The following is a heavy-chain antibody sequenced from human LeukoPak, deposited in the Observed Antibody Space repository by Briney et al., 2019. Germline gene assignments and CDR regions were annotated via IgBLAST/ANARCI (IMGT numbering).Heavy chain of an antibody. D-gene: IGHD3-22*01. V-gene: IGHV3-23*01. J-gene: IGHJ4*02. CDR2: ISGRTGGT. CDR3: AKLDYYDTH. Sequence: GGSLRLSCAASGFTFNTNAMSWVRQAPGKGLEWVSAISGRTGGTYYADSVKGRFTISRDNSKNTLYLQMNSLRAEDTAVYFCAKLDYYDTHWGQGTLVTVSS. CDR1: GFTFNTNA.